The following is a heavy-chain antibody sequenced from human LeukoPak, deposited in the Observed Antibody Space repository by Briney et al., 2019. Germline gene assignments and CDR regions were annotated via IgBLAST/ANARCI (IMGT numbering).Heavy chain of an antibody. Sequence: SETLSLTCAVYGGSFSGYYWSWIRQPPGKGLEWIGSIYYSGSTYYNPSLKSRVTISVDTSKNQFSLKLSSVTAADTAVYYCARESGRHDYWGQGTLVTVSS. J-gene: IGHJ4*02. CDR1: GGSFSGYY. CDR2: IYYSGST. V-gene: IGHV4-34*01. CDR3: ARESGRHDY. D-gene: IGHD3-10*01.